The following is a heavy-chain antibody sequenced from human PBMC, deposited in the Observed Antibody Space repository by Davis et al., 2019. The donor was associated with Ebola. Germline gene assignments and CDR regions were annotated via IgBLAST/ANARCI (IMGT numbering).Heavy chain of an antibody. J-gene: IGHJ4*02. Sequence: PGGSLRLSCAASGFTFSSYWMHWVRQVPGKGLVWVSRINGDGSSTDYADSVKGRFTISRDNAKNTLYLQMNGLTAEDTAVYYCARDRYSGSYYLNYWGQGTLVTVSS. V-gene: IGHV3-74*01. CDR2: INGDGSST. CDR1: GFTFSSYW. CDR3: ARDRYSGSYYLNY. D-gene: IGHD1-26*01.